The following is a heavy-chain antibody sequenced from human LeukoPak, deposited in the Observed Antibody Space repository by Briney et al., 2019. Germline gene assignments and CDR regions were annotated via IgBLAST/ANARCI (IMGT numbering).Heavy chain of an antibody. Sequence: PSETLSLTCTVSGGSIGSYYWSWIRQPPGKGLEWIGYIYYSGSTNYNPSLKSRVTISVDTSKNQFSLKLSSVTAADTAVYYCARVGRIAAAVHYWGQGTLVTVSS. CDR3: ARVGRIAAAVHY. V-gene: IGHV4-59*01. J-gene: IGHJ4*02. D-gene: IGHD6-13*01. CDR1: GGSIGSYY. CDR2: IYYSGST.